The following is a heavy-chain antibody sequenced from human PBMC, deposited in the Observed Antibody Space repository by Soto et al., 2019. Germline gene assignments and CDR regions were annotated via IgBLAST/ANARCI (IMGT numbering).Heavy chain of an antibody. D-gene: IGHD3-10*01. Sequence: PGESLKISCKGSGYSFTSYWISWVRQMPGKGLEWMGRIDPSDSYTNYSPSFQGHVTISADKSISTAYLQWGSLKASDTAMYYCARHRTTMVYYGMDVWGQGTTVTVSS. V-gene: IGHV5-10-1*01. CDR3: ARHRTTMVYYGMDV. CDR1: GYSFTSYW. J-gene: IGHJ6*02. CDR2: IDPSDSYT.